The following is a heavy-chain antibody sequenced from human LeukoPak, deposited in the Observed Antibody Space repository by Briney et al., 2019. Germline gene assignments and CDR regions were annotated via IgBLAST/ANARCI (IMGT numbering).Heavy chain of an antibody. Sequence: GGSLRLSCAASGFTFTTYWMSWVRQAPGKGLEWVANINQDGSEKYFVDSVKGRFTIFRDNAKNSLYLQMNSLRAEDTAVYYCARQGISGSYYYYYMDVWGKGTTVTVSS. CDR3: ARQGISGSYYYYYMDV. D-gene: IGHD3-10*01. CDR1: GFTFTTYW. CDR2: INQDGSEK. J-gene: IGHJ6*03. V-gene: IGHV3-7*01.